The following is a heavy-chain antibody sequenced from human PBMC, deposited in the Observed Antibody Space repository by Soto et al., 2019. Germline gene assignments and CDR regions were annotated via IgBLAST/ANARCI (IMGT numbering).Heavy chain of an antibody. CDR1: GFTFSSYG. J-gene: IGHJ4*02. CDR3: AKGSLLWFGELQGFDY. V-gene: IGHV3-30*18. Sequence: PGGSLRLSCAASGFTFSSYGMHWVRQAPGKGLEWVAVISYDGSNKYYADSVKGRFTISRDNSKNTLYLQMNSLRAEDTAVYYCAKGSLLWFGELQGFDYWGQGTLVTVSS. CDR2: ISYDGSNK. D-gene: IGHD3-10*01.